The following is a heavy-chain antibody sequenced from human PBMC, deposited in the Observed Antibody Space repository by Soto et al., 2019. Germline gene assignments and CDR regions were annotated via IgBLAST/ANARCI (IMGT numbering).Heavy chain of an antibody. CDR1: GGSFSGYY. D-gene: IGHD1-1*01. Sequence: SETLSLTCAFYGGSFSGYYWSWIRQPPGKGLEWIGEINHSGSTNYNPSLKSRVTISVDTSKNQFSLKLSPVTAADTAVYYCARRYGYSFDYWGQGTLVTVSS. CDR3: ARRYGYSFDY. J-gene: IGHJ4*02. V-gene: IGHV4-34*01. CDR2: INHSGST.